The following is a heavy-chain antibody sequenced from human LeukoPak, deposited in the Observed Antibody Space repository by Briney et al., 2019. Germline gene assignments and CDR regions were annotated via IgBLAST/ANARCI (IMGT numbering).Heavy chain of an antibody. V-gene: IGHV4-39*01. J-gene: IGHJ4*02. CDR3: AILSSGYDRWLG. D-gene: IGHD3-22*01. CDR2: IYYSGST. Sequence: MASETLSLTCTVSGGSISSSSYYWGWIRQPPGKGLEWIVSIYYSGSTYYNPSLKSRVTISVDTSKNQFSLKLSSVTAADTAVYYCAILSSGYDRWLGWGQGTLVTVSS. CDR1: GGSISSSSYY.